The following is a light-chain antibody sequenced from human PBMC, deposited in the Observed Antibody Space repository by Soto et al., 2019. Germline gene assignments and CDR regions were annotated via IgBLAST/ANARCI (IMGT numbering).Light chain of an antibody. V-gene: IGKV1-5*03. J-gene: IGKJ4*01. CDR1: QSVSSW. CDR3: QPYDSYPLT. Sequence: DIQMTQSPSTLSASVGARVTITCRASQSVSSWLAWYQQRPGNAPNLLIYKASSLESGVPSRYSGSGSGTEFTLTVSSLQPDDFATYYCQPYDSYPLTFGGGTKVEIK. CDR2: KAS.